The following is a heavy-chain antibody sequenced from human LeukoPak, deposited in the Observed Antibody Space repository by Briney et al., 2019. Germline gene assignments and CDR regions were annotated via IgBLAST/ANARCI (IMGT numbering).Heavy chain of an antibody. CDR3: ARGSSGYYRY. CDR1: GGSFSGYY. V-gene: IGHV4-34*01. CDR2: INHSGST. Sequence: SETLSLTCAVYGGSFSGYYWSWIRQPPGKGLEWIGEINHSGSTNYNPSLKSRVTISVDTSKNQFSLKLSSVTAADTAVYYCARGSSGYYRYWGQGTLVTVSS. J-gene: IGHJ4*02. D-gene: IGHD3-22*01.